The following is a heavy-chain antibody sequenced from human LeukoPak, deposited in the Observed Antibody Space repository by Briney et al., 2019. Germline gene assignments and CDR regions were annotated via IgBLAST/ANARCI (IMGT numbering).Heavy chain of an antibody. Sequence: PGGSLRLSCAASGFTFSDHYIYWVRQAPGKGLEWAARTRNKVNSYTTAYAASVTGRFTVSRDDSSNSVYLQMNSLKIEDTAVYYCARSMYGEGRRIIDIDYWGQGSLLTVSS. CDR2: TRNKVNSYTT. J-gene: IGHJ4*02. CDR1: GFTFSDHY. D-gene: IGHD4/OR15-4a*01. V-gene: IGHV3-72*01. CDR3: ARSMYGEGRRIIDIDY.